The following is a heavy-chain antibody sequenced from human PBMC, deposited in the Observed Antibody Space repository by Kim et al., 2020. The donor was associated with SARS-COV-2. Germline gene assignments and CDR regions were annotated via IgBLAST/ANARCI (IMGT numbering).Heavy chain of an antibody. CDR2: IYYSGST. CDR3: ATGPFVAAAAGGAGFEYFQH. J-gene: IGHJ1*01. V-gene: IGHV4-39*01. CDR1: GGSISSSRYY. D-gene: IGHD6-13*01. Sequence: SETLSLTCTVSGGSISSSRYYWGWIRQPPGKGLEWIGSIYYSGSTYYNPSLKSRVTISVDTSKNQFSLKLSSVTAADTAVYYCATGPFVAAAAGGAGFEYFQHWGQGTLVTVSS.